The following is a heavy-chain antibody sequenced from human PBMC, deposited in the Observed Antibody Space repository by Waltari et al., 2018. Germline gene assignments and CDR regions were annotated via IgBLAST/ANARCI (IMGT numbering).Heavy chain of an antibody. D-gene: IGHD6-6*01. J-gene: IGHJ4*02. CDR1: GGSITNYY. Sequence: QVHLQESGPGLVKPSATLSLTCPVPGGSITNYYWSWIRQPPGQGLEWIGYVSSSGSTNYNPSLKSRVTISVDASTNQVSLRLTSVTASDTAVYYCSSGSAARPGYWGQGVLVTVSS. CDR3: SSGSAARPGY. V-gene: IGHV4-4*08. CDR2: VSSSGST.